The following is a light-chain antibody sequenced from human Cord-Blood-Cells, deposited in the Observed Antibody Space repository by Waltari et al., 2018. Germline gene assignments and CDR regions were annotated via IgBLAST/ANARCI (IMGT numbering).Light chain of an antibody. CDR1: QSVSSSY. CDR3: QQYGSSSYT. V-gene: IGKV3-20*01. Sequence: EIVLRQSQATLSLSPGERATPSCRASQSVSSSYLAWYQQKPGQAPRLLIYGASSRATGIPDRFSGSGSGTDFTLTISRLEPEDFAVYYCQQYGSSSYTFGQGTKLEIK. J-gene: IGKJ2*01. CDR2: GAS.